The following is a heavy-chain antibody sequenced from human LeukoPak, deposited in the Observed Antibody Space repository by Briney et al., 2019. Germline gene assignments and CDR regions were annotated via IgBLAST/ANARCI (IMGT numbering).Heavy chain of an antibody. D-gene: IGHD3-3*01. CDR2: IYHSGST. CDR3: ARNLRYDFWSGYPYYFDY. CDR1: GDSISSPDYS. Sequence: SETLSLTCVVSGDSISSPDYSWNWIRQPPGKGLEWIGYIYHSGSTWSNPSLKSRVTISTDTSKNQFSLKLSSVTAADTAVYYCARNLRYDFWSGYPYYFDYWSQGTLVTVSS. V-gene: IGHV4-30-2*01. J-gene: IGHJ4*02.